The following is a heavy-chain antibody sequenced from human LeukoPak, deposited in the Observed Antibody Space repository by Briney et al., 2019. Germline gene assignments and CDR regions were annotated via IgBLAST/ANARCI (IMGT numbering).Heavy chain of an antibody. CDR2: INPNSGGT. Sequence: ASVKVSCKASGYTFSVYYVHWVRRAPGQGLEWMGWINPNSGGTHFAQKFQGRVTMTRDTSISTAYMELSRLRSDDTAVYYCARHDSRTDGFDIWGQGTMVTVSS. V-gene: IGHV1-2*02. CDR1: GYTFSVYY. D-gene: IGHD3-22*01. CDR3: ARHDSRTDGFDI. J-gene: IGHJ3*02.